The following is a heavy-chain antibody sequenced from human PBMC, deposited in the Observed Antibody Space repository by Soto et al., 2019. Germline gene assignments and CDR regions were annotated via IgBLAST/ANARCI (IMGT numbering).Heavy chain of an antibody. CDR3: VRVVYMHASDI. CDR2: MNNDGSYT. D-gene: IGHD2-8*01. V-gene: IGHV3-74*01. CDR1: GFTVSSYW. J-gene: IGHJ3*02. Sequence: EVQLVESWGGLVHPGGSLSLSCAASGFTVSSYWMYWVRQAPGKGLEWVSHMNNDGSYTIYAESVKGRFTFSRDNAKNTLYLQMKSLRAEDTAVYYCVRVVYMHASDIWGQGTMVTVSS.